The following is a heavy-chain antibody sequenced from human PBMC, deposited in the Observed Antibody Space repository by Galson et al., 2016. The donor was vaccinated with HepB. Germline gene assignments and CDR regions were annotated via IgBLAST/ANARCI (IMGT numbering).Heavy chain of an antibody. CDR2: IYASGSI. CDR1: GGSISSGSYY. CDR3: ARGAYSNTHAHYYMDV. J-gene: IGHJ6*03. D-gene: IGHD6-13*01. V-gene: IGHV4-61*02. Sequence: TLSLTCTVSGGSISSGSYYWSWIRQPAGKGLEWIGRIYASGSINYNPSLKSRVTISVDTSNNQFSLRLSSVSAADTAVYYCARGAYSNTHAHYYMDVWGKGTTVTVSS.